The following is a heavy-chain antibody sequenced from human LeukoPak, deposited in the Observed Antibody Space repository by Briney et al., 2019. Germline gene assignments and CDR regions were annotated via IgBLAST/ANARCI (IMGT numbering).Heavy chain of an antibody. CDR3: ARGPYYFDS. V-gene: IGHV4-59*12. J-gene: IGHJ4*02. CDR2: IYYSGGN. CDR1: GDSISSYY. Sequence: SETLSLTCTVSGDSISSYYWSWIRQPPGKGLEWIGSIYYSGGNYYNPSLNSRVTISVDTSKNQFSLRLSSVTAADTAVYYCARGPYYFDSWGPGTLVTVSS.